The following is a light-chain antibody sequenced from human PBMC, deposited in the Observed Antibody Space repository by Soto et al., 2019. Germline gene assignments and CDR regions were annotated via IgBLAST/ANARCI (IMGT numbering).Light chain of an antibody. CDR2: EAS. Sequence: DIQMTQSPSTVSASVGDRVTITCRASQSINNLLAWYQQKPGKAPKLLIYEASSLESGVPSRFSGSGSGTEFSLTISSLQPDDFASYYCQQYNSYPWTFGQGNKVEIK. CDR3: QQYNSYPWT. V-gene: IGKV1-5*03. CDR1: QSINNL. J-gene: IGKJ1*01.